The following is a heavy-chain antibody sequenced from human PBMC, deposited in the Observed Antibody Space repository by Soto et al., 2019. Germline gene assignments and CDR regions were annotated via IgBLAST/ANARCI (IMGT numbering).Heavy chain of an antibody. CDR2: INAYNGNT. D-gene: IGHD4-17*01. CDR1: AYTFTSYA. Sequence: GPEVKKPGASVKVSCKASAYTFTSYAISWVRQAPGQGLEWIGWINAYNGNTKYAQKLQGRVIMTTDTSTSTGYMELRSLTSDDTAVYYCARVKETTTWYSNYYGMDVWGQGTTVTVSS. J-gene: IGHJ6*02. CDR3: ARVKETTTWYSNYYGMDV. V-gene: IGHV1-18*04.